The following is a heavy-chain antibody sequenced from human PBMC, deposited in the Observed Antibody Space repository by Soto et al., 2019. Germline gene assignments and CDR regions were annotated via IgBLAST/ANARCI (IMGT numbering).Heavy chain of an antibody. Sequence: SSETLSLTCTASGGSISSYYWSWIRQVPGKGLEWIGYIYYSGSTNYNPSLKRRGTISLDTSKNQFSLKPGSGAAADTAVYYCARGYCSGRSCYKPIDLWGQRTQVTVSS. CDR3: ARGYCSGRSCYKPIDL. CDR2: IYYSGST. D-gene: IGHD2-15*01. CDR1: GGSISSYY. V-gene: IGHV4-59*01. J-gene: IGHJ4*02.